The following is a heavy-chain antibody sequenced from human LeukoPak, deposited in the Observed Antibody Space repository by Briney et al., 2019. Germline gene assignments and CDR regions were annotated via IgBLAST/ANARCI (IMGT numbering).Heavy chain of an antibody. CDR3: ARVGELLYGEFDY. CDR2: IYYSGST. J-gene: IGHJ4*02. CDR1: GGSISSGGYY. Sequence: SETLSLTCTVSGGSISSGGYYWSWIRQRPGKGLEWIGYIYYSGSTYYNPSLKSRVTISVDTSKNQFSLKLSSVTAADTAVYYCARVGELLYGEFDYWGQGTLVTVSS. V-gene: IGHV4-30-4*08. D-gene: IGHD3-10*01.